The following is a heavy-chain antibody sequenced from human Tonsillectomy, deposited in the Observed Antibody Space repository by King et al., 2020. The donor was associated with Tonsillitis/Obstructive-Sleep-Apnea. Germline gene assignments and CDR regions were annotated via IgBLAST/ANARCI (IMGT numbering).Heavy chain of an antibody. CDR3: AKARVEMATIRDAFDI. CDR2: ISGSGGST. V-gene: IGHV3-23*04. D-gene: IGHD5-24*01. CDR1: GFTFSSYA. Sequence: VQLVESGGGLVQPGGSLRLSCAASGFTFSSYAMSWVRQAPGKGLEWVSAISGSGGSTYYADSVKGRFTISRDNSKNTLYLQMNSLRAEDTAVYYCAKARVEMATIRDAFDIWGQGTMVTVSS. J-gene: IGHJ3*02.